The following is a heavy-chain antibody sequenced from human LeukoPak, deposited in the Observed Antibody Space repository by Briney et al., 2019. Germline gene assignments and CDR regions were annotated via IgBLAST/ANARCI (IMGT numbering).Heavy chain of an antibody. Sequence: GGSLRLSCAASGFTFDDYGMSWVRQAPGKGLEWVSGITWNGGSTGYVDSVKGRFTISRDNAKNSLYLQMNSLRAEDTALYYCARGIDDGDNWFDPWGQGTLVTVSS. CDR1: GFTFDDYG. D-gene: IGHD1-1*01. V-gene: IGHV3-20*04. CDR3: ARGIDDGDNWFDP. CDR2: ITWNGGST. J-gene: IGHJ5*02.